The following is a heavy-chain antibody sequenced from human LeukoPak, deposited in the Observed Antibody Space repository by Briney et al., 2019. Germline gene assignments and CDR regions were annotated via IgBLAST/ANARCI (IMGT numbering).Heavy chain of an antibody. D-gene: IGHD6-19*01. CDR1: GFTFSSYG. CDR3: AKAGYSSGWTRYYGMDV. CDR2: IQYDGSNK. J-gene: IGHJ6*02. V-gene: IGHV3-30*02. Sequence: GGSLRLSCAASGFTFSSYGMHWVRQAPGKGLEWVAFIQYDGSNKYYADSVKGRFTISRDNSNNTLYLQMNSLRPDDTAVYYWAKAGYSSGWTRYYGMDVWGQGTTVAVSS.